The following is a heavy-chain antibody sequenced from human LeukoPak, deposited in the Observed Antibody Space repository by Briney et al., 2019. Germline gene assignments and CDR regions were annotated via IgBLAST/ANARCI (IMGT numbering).Heavy chain of an antibody. J-gene: IGHJ4*02. Sequence: GGSLRLSCAASGFTFSSYAMSWVRQAPGKGLEWVSAISGSGGSTYYADSVKGRFTISRDNSKNTLCLQMNSLRAEDTAVYYCAKARQWPLGFDYWGQGTLVTVSS. V-gene: IGHV3-23*01. D-gene: IGHD6-19*01. CDR1: GFTFSSYA. CDR3: AKARQWPLGFDY. CDR2: ISGSGGST.